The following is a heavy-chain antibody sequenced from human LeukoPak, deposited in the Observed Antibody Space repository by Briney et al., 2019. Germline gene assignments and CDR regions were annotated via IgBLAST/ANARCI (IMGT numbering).Heavy chain of an antibody. V-gene: IGHV3-30*02. J-gene: IGHJ4*02. Sequence: AGGSLRLSCAASGFTFSSYGMHWVRQAPGKGLEWVAFIRYDGSNKYYADSVKGRFTISRDNSKNTLYLQMNSLRAEDTAVYYCAKDGYYARHYFGYWGQGTLVTVSS. CDR3: AKDGYYARHYFGY. CDR2: IRYDGSNK. CDR1: GFTFSSYG. D-gene: IGHD2/OR15-2a*01.